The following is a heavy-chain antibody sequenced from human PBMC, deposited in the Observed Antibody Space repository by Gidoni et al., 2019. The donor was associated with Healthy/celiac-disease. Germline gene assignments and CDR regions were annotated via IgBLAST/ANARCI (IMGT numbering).Heavy chain of an antibody. CDR1: GFTFCCYA. CDR3: ARAVVDFWSGYFYYYGMDV. CDR2: ISYDGSNK. V-gene: IGHV3-30*04. Sequence: QVQLVESGGGVVQPGRSLRLSCAASGFTFCCYALHWVRQAPGKGLEWVAVISYDGSNKYYADSVKGRFTISRDNSKNTLYLQMNSLRAEDTAVYYCARAVVDFWSGYFYYYGMDVWGQGTTVTVSS. J-gene: IGHJ6*02. D-gene: IGHD3-3*01.